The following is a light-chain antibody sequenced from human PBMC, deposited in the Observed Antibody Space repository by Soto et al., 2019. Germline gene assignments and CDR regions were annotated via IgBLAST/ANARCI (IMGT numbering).Light chain of an antibody. CDR3: QQRSNWPPAT. CDR1: QSVSSY. J-gene: IGKJ4*01. Sequence: PGERATLSCRASQSVSSYLAWYQQKPGQAPRLLIYDASNRATGIPARFSGSGSGTDFTLTISSLEPEDFAVYYCQQRSNWPPATFGGGTKVEIK. V-gene: IGKV3-11*01. CDR2: DAS.